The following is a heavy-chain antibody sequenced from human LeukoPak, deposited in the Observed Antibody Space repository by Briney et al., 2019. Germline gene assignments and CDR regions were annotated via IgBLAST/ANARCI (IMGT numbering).Heavy chain of an antibody. J-gene: IGHJ3*02. D-gene: IGHD3-3*01. CDR1: GFTFTSSA. V-gene: IGHV1-58*01. CDR3: AAGYDFWSGYDI. Sequence: ASVKVSCKASGFTFTSSAVQWVRQARGQRLEWIGWIVVGSGNTNYAQEFQERVTITRDTSTSTAYMELSSLRSEDTAVYYCAAGYDFWSGYDIWGQGTMVTVSS. CDR2: IVVGSGNT.